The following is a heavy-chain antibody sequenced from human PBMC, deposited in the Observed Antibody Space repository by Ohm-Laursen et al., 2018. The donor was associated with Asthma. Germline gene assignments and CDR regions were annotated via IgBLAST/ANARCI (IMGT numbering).Heavy chain of an antibody. Sequence: SETLSLTCAVYGGSFSGYYWSWIRQPPGKGLEWIGYIYYSGSTYYNPSLKSRVTISVDTSENQFSLKLSSVTAADTAVYYCARYTITMIAIDYWGQGTLVTVSS. CDR3: ARYTITMIAIDY. V-gene: IGHV4-30-4*08. CDR1: GGSFSGYY. D-gene: IGHD3-22*01. J-gene: IGHJ4*02. CDR2: IYYSGST.